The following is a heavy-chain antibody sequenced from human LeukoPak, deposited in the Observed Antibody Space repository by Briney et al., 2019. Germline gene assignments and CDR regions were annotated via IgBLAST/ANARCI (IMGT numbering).Heavy chain of an antibody. CDR1: GFTFSSYG. J-gene: IGHJ6*03. V-gene: IGHV3-21*01. CDR3: ARDRRIMQRYYNYYYMDV. CDR2: IDSGSTYI. Sequence: PGGSLRLSCAASGFTFSSYGMNWVRQAPGKGLEWVSTIDSGSTYIYYADSVKGRFTISRDNAKNSLYLQMNSLRAEDTAVYYCARDRRIMQRYYNYYYMDVWGKGTTVTVSS. D-gene: IGHD3-16*01.